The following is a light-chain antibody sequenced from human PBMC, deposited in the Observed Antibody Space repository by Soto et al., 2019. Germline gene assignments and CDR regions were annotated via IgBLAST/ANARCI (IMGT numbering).Light chain of an antibody. Sequence: EIVMTQSPATLSVSPGERATLSCRASQSVSSNLAWYQQKPGQAPRLLIYDASTRATGIPARFSGSGSGTGFTLTISSLQSEDFAVYYCHQYNNWPRTFGQGTKVDIK. J-gene: IGKJ1*01. CDR1: QSVSSN. CDR3: HQYNNWPRT. V-gene: IGKV3-15*01. CDR2: DAS.